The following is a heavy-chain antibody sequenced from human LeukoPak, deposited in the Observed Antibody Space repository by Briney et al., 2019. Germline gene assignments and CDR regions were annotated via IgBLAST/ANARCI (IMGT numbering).Heavy chain of an antibody. CDR2: IRYDGSNK. J-gene: IGHJ4*02. V-gene: IGHV3-30*02. Sequence: PGGSLRLSCAASGFTFSSYGMHWVRQAPGKGLEWVAFIRYDGSNKYYADSVKGRFTISRDNSKNTLYLQMNSLRAEDTAVYYCAKDRVNDYGDYFDYWGQGTLVTVSS. D-gene: IGHD4-17*01. CDR3: AKDRVNDYGDYFDY. CDR1: GFTFSSYG.